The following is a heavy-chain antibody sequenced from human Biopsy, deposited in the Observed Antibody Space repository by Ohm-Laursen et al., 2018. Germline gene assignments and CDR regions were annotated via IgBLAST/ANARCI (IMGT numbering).Heavy chain of an antibody. J-gene: IGHJ3*02. CDR3: ARGTGRYYVYGAFDI. CDR1: GGSIGSFF. V-gene: IGHV4-59*07. Sequence: PSDALSLTCTVSGGSIGSFFWSWIRQPPGKGLEWIGYIYYSGSTNYNPSLRSRVTISVDRSKNQFSLELSSVTAADTAVYYCARGTGRYYVYGAFDIWGQGTVVTVSS. D-gene: IGHD1-26*01. CDR2: IYYSGST.